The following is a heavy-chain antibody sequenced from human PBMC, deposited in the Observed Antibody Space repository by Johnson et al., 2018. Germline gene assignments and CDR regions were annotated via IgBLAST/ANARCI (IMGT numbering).Heavy chain of an antibody. D-gene: IGHD4-17*01. V-gene: IGHV3-74*01. CDR2: INSDGSNT. CDR1: GFTFSSYW. Sequence: EVQLVESGGGLVQPGGSLRLSCAASGFTFSSYWMHWVRQAPGKGLVWVSRINSDGSNTNYADSVKGRFTISRDNAKNTLFLQMDGLRAEDTAVYYCARDRIPDYGDDRDAFDVWGQGTMVTVSS. CDR3: ARDRIPDYGDDRDAFDV. J-gene: IGHJ3*01.